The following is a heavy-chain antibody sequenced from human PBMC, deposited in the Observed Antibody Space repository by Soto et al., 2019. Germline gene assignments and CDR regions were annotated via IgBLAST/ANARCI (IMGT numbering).Heavy chain of an antibody. CDR2: IYHSGST. CDR1: GYSISSGYY. D-gene: IGHD5-18*01. V-gene: IGHV4-38-2*01. J-gene: IGHJ4*02. Sequence: SETLSLTCAVSGYSISSGYYWGWIRQPPGKGLEWIGSIYHSGSTYYNPSLKSRVTISVDTSKNQFSLKLSSVTAADTAVYYCALGGYSYGSLYFDYWGQGTLVTVSS. CDR3: ALGGYSYGSLYFDY.